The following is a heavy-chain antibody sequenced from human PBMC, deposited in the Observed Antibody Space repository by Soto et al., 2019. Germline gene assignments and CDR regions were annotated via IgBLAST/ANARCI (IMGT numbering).Heavy chain of an antibody. CDR3: ARARGQWLVRGRVYFDY. CDR2: IYYSGST. V-gene: IGHV4-59*01. Sequence: TLSLTCTVSGGSISSYYWSWIRQPPGKGLEWIGYIYYSGSTNYNPSLKSRVTISVDTSKNQFSLKLSSVTAADTAVYYCARARGQWLVRGRVYFDYWGQGTLVTVSS. J-gene: IGHJ4*02. CDR1: GGSISSYY. D-gene: IGHD6-19*01.